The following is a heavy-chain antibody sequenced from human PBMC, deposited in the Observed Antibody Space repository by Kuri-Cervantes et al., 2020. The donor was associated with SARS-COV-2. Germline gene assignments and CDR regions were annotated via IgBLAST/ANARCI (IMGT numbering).Heavy chain of an antibody. D-gene: IGHD2-21*01. V-gene: IGHV3-21*01. J-gene: IGHJ6*03. Sequence: GESLKISCAASGFTVSSNYMNWVRQAPGKALEWVSSISSSGSYIYYADSMKGRFTISKESGENSLYLHMNSLRGDDTAVYYCARVAGEGPIYYYYMDVWGKGTTVTVSS. CDR1: GFTVSSNY. CDR3: ARVAGEGPIYYYYMDV. CDR2: ISSSGSYI.